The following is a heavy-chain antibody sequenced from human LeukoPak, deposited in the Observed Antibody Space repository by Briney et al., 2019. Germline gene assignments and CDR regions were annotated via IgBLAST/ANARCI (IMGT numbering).Heavy chain of an antibody. Sequence: SETLSLTCTVSGGSISSGSYYWSWIRQPAGKGLEWIGRIYTSGSTNYNPSLKSRVTISVDTSKNQFSLKLSSVTAADTAVYYCAREGDSSGSFDYWGQGTLVTVSS. D-gene: IGHD3-22*01. CDR3: AREGDSSGSFDY. V-gene: IGHV4-61*02. CDR2: IYTSGST. J-gene: IGHJ4*02. CDR1: GGSISSGSYY.